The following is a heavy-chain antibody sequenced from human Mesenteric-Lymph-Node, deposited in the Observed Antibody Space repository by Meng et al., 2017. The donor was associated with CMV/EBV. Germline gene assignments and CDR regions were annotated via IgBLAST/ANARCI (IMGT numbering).Heavy chain of an antibody. J-gene: IGHJ4*02. CDR3: TRDIEGQITASTTEVSHLEDS. Sequence: ASVKVSCKASGYTFTSYGISWVRQAPGQGLEWMGWINPNSGGTKYAEKFQGRVTMTRDTSINTAYMEVSRLRSDDTAVYYCTRDIEGQITASTTEVSHLEDSWGQGTLVTVSS. CDR2: INPNSGGT. D-gene: IGHD6-6*01. CDR1: GYTFTSYG. V-gene: IGHV1-2*02.